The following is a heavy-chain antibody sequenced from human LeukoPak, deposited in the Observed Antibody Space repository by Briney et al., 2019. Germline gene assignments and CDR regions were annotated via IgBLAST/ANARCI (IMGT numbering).Heavy chain of an antibody. CDR3: AKDGSSGWYDP. CDR2: ISYDGSNK. CDR1: GFTFSSYG. V-gene: IGHV3-30*18. Sequence: PGGSLRLSCAASGFTFSSYGMHRVRQAPGKGLEWVAVISYDGSNKYYADSVKGRFTISRDNSKNTLYLQMNSLRAEDTAVYYCAKDGSSGWYDPWGQGTLVTVSS. D-gene: IGHD6-19*01. J-gene: IGHJ5*02.